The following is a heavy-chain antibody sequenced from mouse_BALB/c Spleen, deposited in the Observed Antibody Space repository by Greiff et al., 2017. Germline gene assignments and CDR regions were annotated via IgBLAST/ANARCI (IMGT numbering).Heavy chain of an antibody. CDR2: ISNLAYSI. J-gene: IGHJ1*01. D-gene: IGHD2-1*01. Sequence: EVQLVESGGGLVQPGGSRKLSCAASGFTFSDYGMAWVRQAPGKRPEWVAFISNLAYSIYYADTVTGRFTISRENAKNTLYLEMSSLRSEDTAMYYCAREDGNHGYFDVWGAGTTVTVSS. CDR1: GFTFSDYG. CDR3: AREDGNHGYFDV. V-gene: IGHV5-15*02.